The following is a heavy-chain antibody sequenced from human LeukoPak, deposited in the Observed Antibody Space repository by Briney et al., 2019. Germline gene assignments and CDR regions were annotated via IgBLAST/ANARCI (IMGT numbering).Heavy chain of an antibody. CDR1: GYTFTSYG. CDR3: TASGWSKPYYFDS. J-gene: IGHJ4*02. D-gene: IGHD6-19*01. Sequence: ASVKVSCKASGYTFTSYGFSWVRQAPGQGLEWMGWISAYSGKTDYPQKFQGRVTMTTDPSTTTACMELENLRSDDTAMYYCTASGWSKPYYFDSWGQGTLVTVSS. V-gene: IGHV1-18*01. CDR2: ISAYSGKT.